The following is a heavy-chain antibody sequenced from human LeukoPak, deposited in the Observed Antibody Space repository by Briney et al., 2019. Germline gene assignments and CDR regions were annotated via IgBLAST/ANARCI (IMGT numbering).Heavy chain of an antibody. D-gene: IGHD2-15*01. CDR1: GFTFSDHW. J-gene: IGHJ5*02. V-gene: IGHV3-7*01. Sequence: PGGSLRLSCAASGFTFSDHWMSWVRQAPGKGLEWVANIKQDESKRYYVDSVKGRFTISRDNAKNSRYLQINSLRAEDTAVYYCAREASLYCSGNDCYWAFDRWGQGTLVTVSS. CDR2: IKQDESKR. CDR3: AREASLYCSGNDCYWAFDR.